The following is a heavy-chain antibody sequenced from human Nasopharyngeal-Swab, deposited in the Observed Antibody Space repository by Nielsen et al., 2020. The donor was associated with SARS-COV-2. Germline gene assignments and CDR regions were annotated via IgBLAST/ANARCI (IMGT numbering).Heavy chain of an antibody. J-gene: IGHJ4*02. CDR3: TTDPFLMTTVTTGLDY. D-gene: IGHD4-17*01. Sequence: GESLKISCAASGFTFSSYAMSWVRQAPGKGLEWVSAISGSGGSTYYADSVKGRFTISRDNSKNTLYLQMNSLRAEDTAVYYCTTDPFLMTTVTTGLDYWGQGTLVTVS. V-gene: IGHV3-23*01. CDR2: ISGSGGST. CDR1: GFTFSSYA.